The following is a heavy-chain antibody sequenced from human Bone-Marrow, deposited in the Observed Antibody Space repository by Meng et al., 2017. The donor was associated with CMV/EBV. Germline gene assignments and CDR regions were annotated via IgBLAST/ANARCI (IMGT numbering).Heavy chain of an antibody. CDR3: AREPRIAAAGTKTGGYYYGMDV. V-gene: IGHV1-2*02. D-gene: IGHD6-13*01. Sequence: ASVKVSCKASGYTFTGYYMHWVRQAPGQGLEWMGWINPNSGGINYAQKFQGRVTMTRDTSISTAYMELSRLRSDDTAVYYCAREPRIAAAGTKTGGYYYGMDVWGQGTTVTVSS. J-gene: IGHJ6*02. CDR1: GYTFTGYY. CDR2: INPNSGGI.